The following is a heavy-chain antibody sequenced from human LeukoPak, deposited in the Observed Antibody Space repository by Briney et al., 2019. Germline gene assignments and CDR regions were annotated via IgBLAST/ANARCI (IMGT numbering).Heavy chain of an antibody. J-gene: IGHJ5*02. CDR2: MNPNSGNT. V-gene: IGHV1-8*01. D-gene: IGHD6-13*01. CDR1: GYTFTSYD. CDR3: ARERGSSSWYGNWFDP. Sequence: GASVKVSCKASGYTFTSYDINWVRQATGQGLEWMGWMNPNSGNTGYAQKFQGRVTMTRNTSISTAYMELSSLRSEDTAVYYCARERGSSSWYGNWFDPWGQGTLVTVSS.